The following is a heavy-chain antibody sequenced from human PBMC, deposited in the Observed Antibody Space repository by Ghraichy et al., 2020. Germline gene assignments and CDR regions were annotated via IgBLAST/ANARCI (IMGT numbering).Heavy chain of an antibody. CDR3: AIAGEQWLLRGYFDY. Sequence: GGSLNISCAASGFTFSSYGMHWVRQAPGKGLEWVSVIWYDGSNKYYADSVKGRFTISRDNSKNTLYLQMNSLRAEDTAVYYCAIAGEQWLLRGYFDYWGQGTLVTVSS. D-gene: IGHD6-19*01. V-gene: IGHV3-33*01. CDR2: IWYDGSNK. J-gene: IGHJ4*02. CDR1: GFTFSSYG.